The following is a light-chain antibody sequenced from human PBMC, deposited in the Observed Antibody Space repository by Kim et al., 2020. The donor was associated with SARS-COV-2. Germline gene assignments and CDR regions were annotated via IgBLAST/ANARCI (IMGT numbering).Light chain of an antibody. CDR2: GKD. CDR3: NSRDSNDYVV. V-gene: IGLV3-19*01. CDR1: SLISYY. Sequence: ALRQTGRITCQGDSLISYYATWYQQKPGQAPKVVIYGKDNRPSGVPDRFSGSSSRNTAYLTITGTQAGDEADYYCNSRDSNDYVVFGGGTKVTVL. J-gene: IGLJ2*01.